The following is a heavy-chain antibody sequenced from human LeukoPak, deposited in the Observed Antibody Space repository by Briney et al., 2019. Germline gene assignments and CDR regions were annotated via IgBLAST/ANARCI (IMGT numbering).Heavy chain of an antibody. Sequence: GGSLRLSCAASGFTLSNYDMNWVRQAPGKGLEWVSSISTSSRYIYYKDSVRGRFTISRDNAKNSLYLEMNSLRAEDTAVYYCARADCSSSTCYLRRSWFDPWGQGTLVTVSS. CDR2: ISTSSRYI. V-gene: IGHV3-21*01. J-gene: IGHJ5*02. CDR3: ARADCSSSTCYLRRSWFDP. D-gene: IGHD2-2*01. CDR1: GFTLSNYD.